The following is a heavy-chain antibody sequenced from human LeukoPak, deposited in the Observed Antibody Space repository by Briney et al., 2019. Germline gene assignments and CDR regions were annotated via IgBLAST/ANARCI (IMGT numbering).Heavy chain of an antibody. CDR1: GGSISTYY. Sequence: PLETLSLTCTVSGGSISTYYWSWIRQPPGKGLEWIGYIYYSGSTNYNPSLKSQVTISVDTSKTQFSLKLSSVTAVDTAVYYCARAQLNLLVDFGMDVWGQGTTVTVSS. CDR2: IYYSGST. V-gene: IGHV4-59*01. D-gene: IGHD1-1*01. J-gene: IGHJ6*02. CDR3: ARAQLNLLVDFGMDV.